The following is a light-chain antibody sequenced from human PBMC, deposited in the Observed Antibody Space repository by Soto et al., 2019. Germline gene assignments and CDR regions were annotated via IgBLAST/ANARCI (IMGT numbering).Light chain of an antibody. V-gene: IGKV3-11*01. CDR3: QQRSDWPLS. J-gene: IGKJ4*01. Sequence: EIVLTQSPATLSLSPGERATLSCKASQNIRTYLAWFQQKPGQPPRLVIYDASNRATGIPARFSGSGSGTDITLTISSLEPEDFAVYYCQQRSDWPLSFGGGTKVEIK. CDR2: DAS. CDR1: QNIRTY.